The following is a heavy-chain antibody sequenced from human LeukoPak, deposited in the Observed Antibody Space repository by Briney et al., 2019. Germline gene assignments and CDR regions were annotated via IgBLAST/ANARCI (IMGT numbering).Heavy chain of an antibody. CDR3: ARRAAAVNNWFDP. D-gene: IGHD6-13*01. J-gene: IGHJ5*02. CDR2: IIPIFGTA. Sequence: SVKVSCKASGGTFSSYAISWVRQAPGQGLEWMGGIIPIFGTANYAQKFQGRVTITTDESTSTAYMELSSLRSEDTAVYYCARRAAAVNNWFDPXXXGTLVTVSS. CDR1: GGTFSSYA. V-gene: IGHV1-69*05.